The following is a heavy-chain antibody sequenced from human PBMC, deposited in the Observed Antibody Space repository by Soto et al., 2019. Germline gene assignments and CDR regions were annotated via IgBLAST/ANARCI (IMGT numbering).Heavy chain of an antibody. D-gene: IGHD2-21*02. J-gene: IGHJ4*02. V-gene: IGHV3-49*04. CDR1: GFTLSGYA. Sequence: FLRLAFSTSGFTLSGYAMSWVRLAPGKGLELVGFIRSKAYYGTTEYAASVRGRFTISRDDSRSTAYLQMNSLKSEDTAVYFCTRAPFVVETAPTKFDYWGQGTPVTVSS. CDR2: IRSKAYYGTT. CDR3: TRAPFVVETAPTKFDY.